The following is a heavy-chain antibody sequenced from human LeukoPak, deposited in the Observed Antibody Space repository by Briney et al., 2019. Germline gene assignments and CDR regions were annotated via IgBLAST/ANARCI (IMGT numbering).Heavy chain of an antibody. J-gene: IGHJ4*02. V-gene: IGHV3-7*04. CDR2: IDQDGNEK. CDR1: GFTFSSYW. CDR3: ARGDAFSGDY. Sequence: GGSLRLSCAASGFTFSSYWMTWVRQAPGKGLEWVANIDQDGNEKYYVDSVRGRFTISRDNAKNSLYLQMDSLRVEDTAVYYRARGDAFSGDYWGQGTLVTVSS. D-gene: IGHD5-24*01.